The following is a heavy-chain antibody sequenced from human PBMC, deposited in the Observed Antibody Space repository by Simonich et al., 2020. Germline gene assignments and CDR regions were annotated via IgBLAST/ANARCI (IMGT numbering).Heavy chain of an antibody. J-gene: IGHJ4*02. CDR2: ISCSGGST. CDR3: ATYYFDY. CDR1: GFTFSSYA. V-gene: IGHV3-23*01. Sequence: EVQLLESGGGLVQPGGSLRLSCAASGFTFSSYAMSWVGQAPGKGLGWVEAISCSGGSTYYADSVKGRFTIARDNSKNTLYRQMNSLRAEDTAVYYCATYYFDYWGQGTLVTVSS.